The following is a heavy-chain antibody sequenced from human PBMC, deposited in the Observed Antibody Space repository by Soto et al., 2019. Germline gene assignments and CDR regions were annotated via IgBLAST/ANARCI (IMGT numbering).Heavy chain of an antibody. Sequence: SETLSLTCTVSGGSISSGYYYWSWIRQPPGKGLEWIGYIYYSGSTYYNPSLKSRVTISVDTSKNQFSLKLSSVTAADTAVYYCASLWEGPDNWFDPWGQGTLVTVSS. D-gene: IGHD1-26*01. V-gene: IGHV4-30-4*01. CDR3: ASLWEGPDNWFDP. J-gene: IGHJ5*02. CDR1: GGSISSGYYY. CDR2: IYYSGST.